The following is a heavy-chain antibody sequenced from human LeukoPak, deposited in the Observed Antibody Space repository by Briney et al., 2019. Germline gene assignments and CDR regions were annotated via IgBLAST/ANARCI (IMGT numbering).Heavy chain of an antibody. CDR3: ARAGTYYYYGMDV. V-gene: IGHV3-7*01. J-gene: IGHJ6*02. CDR2: IKQDGSEK. Sequence: GGSLRLSCAASGFTLSSYRMSWVRQAPGKGLEWVANIKQDGSEKHYVDSVKGRFTISRDNAKNSLYLQMNSLRAEDTAVYYCARAGTYYYYGMDVWGQGTTVTVSS. CDR1: GFTLSSYR. D-gene: IGHD1-26*01.